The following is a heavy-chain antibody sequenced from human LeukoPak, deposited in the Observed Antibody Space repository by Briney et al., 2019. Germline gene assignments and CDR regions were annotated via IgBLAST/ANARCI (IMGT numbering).Heavy chain of an antibody. CDR1: GFTFSSYS. CDR2: ISSSSSYI. CDR3: ARVGGYCSGGSCDHFDY. V-gene: IGHV3-21*01. D-gene: IGHD2-15*01. Sequence: PGGSLRLSCAASGFTFSSYSMNWVRQAPGKGLEWVSSISSSSSYIYYADSVKGRFTISRDNAKNSLYLQMYSLRAEDTAVYYCARVGGYCSGGSCDHFDYWGQGTLVTVSS. J-gene: IGHJ4*02.